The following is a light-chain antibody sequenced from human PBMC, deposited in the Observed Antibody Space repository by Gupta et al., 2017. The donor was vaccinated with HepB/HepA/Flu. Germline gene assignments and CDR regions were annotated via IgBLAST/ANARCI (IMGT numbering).Light chain of an antibody. Sequence: QSVLPQPTSASGTPGQRDTISCSGSTTNIGSNTINWYQQLPGTAPKLLIYSNNQRPSGVPDRFSGAKSGTSASLTISGLQSEDEADYYCATWEDSLNGRVFGGGTKLTVL. J-gene: IGLJ2*01. V-gene: IGLV1-44*01. CDR2: SNN. CDR3: ATWEDSLNGRV. CDR1: TTNIGSNT.